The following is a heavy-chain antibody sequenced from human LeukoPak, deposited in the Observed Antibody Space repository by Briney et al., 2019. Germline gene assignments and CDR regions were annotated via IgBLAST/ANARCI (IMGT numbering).Heavy chain of an antibody. J-gene: IGHJ6*02. D-gene: IGHD6-13*01. CDR1: GFTVSSNY. V-gene: IGHV3-66*04. CDR2: IYSGGST. CDR3: AKPPLAASSRPPYYYYGMDV. Sequence: PGGSLRLSCAASGFTVSSNYMSWVRQAPGKGLEWVSVIYSGGSTYYADSVKGRFTISRDNSKNTLYLQMNSLRAEDTAVYYCAKPPLAASSRPPYYYYGMDVWGQGTTVTVSS.